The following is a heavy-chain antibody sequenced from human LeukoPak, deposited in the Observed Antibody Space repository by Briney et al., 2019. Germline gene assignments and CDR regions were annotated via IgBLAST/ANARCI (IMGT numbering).Heavy chain of an antibody. CDR2: IIPIFGTA. V-gene: IGHV1-69*05. CDR3: ARGTAMAPALWYYYMDV. J-gene: IGHJ6*03. CDR1: GGTFSSYA. Sequence: ASVKVSCKASGGTFSSYAISWVRQAPGQGLEWMGGIIPIFGTANYAQKFQGRVTITTDESTSTAYMELSSLRSEDTAVYYCARGTAMAPALWYYYMDVWGKGTTVTVSS. D-gene: IGHD5-18*01.